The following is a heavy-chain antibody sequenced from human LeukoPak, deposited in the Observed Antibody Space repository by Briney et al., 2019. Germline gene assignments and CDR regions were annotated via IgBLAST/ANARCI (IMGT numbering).Heavy chain of an antibody. CDR2: ISAYNGNT. V-gene: IGHV1-18*01. CDR1: GYTFTSYG. D-gene: IGHD6-13*01. Sequence: GASVKVSCKASGYTFTSYGISWVRQAPGQGLEWMGWISAYNGNTNYAQKLQGRVTMTTDTSTSTAYMELRSLRSDDTAVYYCARQPRPGIAAAGMDREVDYWGQGTLVTVSS. CDR3: ARQPRPGIAAAGMDREVDY. J-gene: IGHJ4*02.